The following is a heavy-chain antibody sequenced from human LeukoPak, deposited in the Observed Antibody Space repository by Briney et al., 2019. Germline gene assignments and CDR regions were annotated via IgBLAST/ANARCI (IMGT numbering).Heavy chain of an antibody. CDR1: GGSFSGYY. CDR2: INHSGST. D-gene: IGHD6-6*01. J-gene: IGHJ5*02. CDR3: ARGRRAALNWFDP. V-gene: IGHV4-34*01. Sequence: KTSETLSLTCAVYGGSFSGYYWSWIRQPPGKGLEWIGEINHSGSTNYNPSLKSRVTISVDTSKNQFSLKLSSVTAADTVVYYCARGRRAALNWFDPWGQGTLVTVSS.